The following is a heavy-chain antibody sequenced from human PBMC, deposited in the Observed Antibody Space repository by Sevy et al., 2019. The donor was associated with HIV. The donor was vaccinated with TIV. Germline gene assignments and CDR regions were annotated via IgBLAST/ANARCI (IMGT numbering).Heavy chain of an antibody. CDR1: GFSFDSYG. CDR3: AKGGGGHYDPDEIAYYFYYYNMDV. J-gene: IGHJ6*03. CDR2: ISGSGTRT. Sequence: GGSLRLSCAVSGFSFDSYGMTWVRQAPGKGLEWVSAISGSGTRTYYADSVKGRFIISRDNSKNTLDLQMNSLRAEDKASYYSAKGGGGHYDPDEIAYYFYYYNMDVWGKGTTVTVSS. V-gene: IGHV3-23*01. D-gene: IGHD3-22*01.